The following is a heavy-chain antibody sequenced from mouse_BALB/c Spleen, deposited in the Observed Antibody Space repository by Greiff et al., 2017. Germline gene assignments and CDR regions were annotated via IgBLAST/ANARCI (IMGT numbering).Heavy chain of an antibody. Sequence: VQGVESGPGLVAPSQSLSITCTVSGFSLTSYGVHWVRQPPGKGLEWLGVIWAGGSTNYNSALMSRLSISKDNSKSQVFLKMNSLQTDDTAMYYCARAGITTWFAYWGQGTLVTVSA. D-gene: IGHD2-4*01. CDR1: GFSLTSYG. V-gene: IGHV2-9*02. CDR2: IWAGGST. J-gene: IGHJ3*01. CDR3: ARAGITTWFAY.